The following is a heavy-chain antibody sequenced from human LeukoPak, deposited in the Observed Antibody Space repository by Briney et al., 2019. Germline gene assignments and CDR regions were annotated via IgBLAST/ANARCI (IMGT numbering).Heavy chain of an antibody. CDR2: TSAYNGNT. J-gene: IGHJ6*03. V-gene: IGHV1-18*01. D-gene: IGHD3-3*01. Sequence: ASVKVSCKASGYTFTSYGISWVRQAPGQGLEWMGWTSAYNGNTNYAQKLQGRVTMTTDTSTSTAYMELRSLRSDDTAVYYCARQITIFGVVMGAGYYYYMDVWGKGTTVTVSS. CDR3: ARQITIFGVVMGAGYYYYMDV. CDR1: GYTFTSYG.